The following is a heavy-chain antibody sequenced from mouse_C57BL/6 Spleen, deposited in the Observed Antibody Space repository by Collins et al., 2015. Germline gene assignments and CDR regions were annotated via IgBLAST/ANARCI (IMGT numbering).Heavy chain of an antibody. CDR3: ARAYRYDEGYFDY. D-gene: IGHD2-14*01. V-gene: IGHV1-87*01. CDR2: IYPGDGDT. Sequence: QVQLQQSGAELARPGASVKLSCKASGYTFTSYWMQWVKQRPGQGLEWIGAIYPGDGDTRYTQKFKDKATLTADKSSSTAYMQLSSLASEDSAVYYCARAYRYDEGYFDYWGQSSTLTVSS. CDR1: GYTFTSYW. J-gene: IGHJ2*01.